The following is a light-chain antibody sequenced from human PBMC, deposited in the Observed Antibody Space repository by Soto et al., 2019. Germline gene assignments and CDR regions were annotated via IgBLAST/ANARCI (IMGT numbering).Light chain of an antibody. J-gene: IGKJ5*01. CDR1: QSIGTW. CDR3: QQYKSYLYT. CDR2: DAS. V-gene: IGKV1-5*01. Sequence: DIQMTQSPSTLSASVGDRVTITCRASQSIGTWLAWYQQKPGKAPKVLIFDASSLGTGVPSRFSGSGSGTEFTLTISSLQPDDFATYYCQQYKSYLYTFGQGTRLEIK.